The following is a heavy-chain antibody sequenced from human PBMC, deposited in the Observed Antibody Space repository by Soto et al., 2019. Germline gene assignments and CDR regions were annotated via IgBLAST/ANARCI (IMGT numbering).Heavy chain of an antibody. CDR3: ARVRVLADWIDP. J-gene: IGHJ5*02. CDR1: GYSFRSYD. V-gene: IGHV1-8*02. CDR2: VHPETGST. Sequence: ASVKVSCKGPGYSFRSYDITWVRQAPGQGLEWMGWVHPETGSTGYAQRFQGRVSMTSDTSRNTTYMELSDLRVEDTAVYYCARVRVLADWIDPWGQGTLVTVSS. D-gene: IGHD3-16*01.